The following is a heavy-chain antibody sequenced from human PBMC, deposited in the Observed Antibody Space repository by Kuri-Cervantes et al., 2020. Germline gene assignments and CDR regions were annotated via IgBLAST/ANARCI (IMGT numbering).Heavy chain of an antibody. J-gene: IGHJ4*02. CDR2: IKQDGSEK. CDR3: ARGLIIAVAEYYFDY. Sequence: GESLKISCAASGFTFSSYGMHWVRQAPGKGLEWVANIKQDGSEKYYVDSVKGRFTISRDNAKNSLYLQMNSLRAEDTAVYYCARGLIIAVAEYYFDYWGQGTLVTVSS. CDR1: GFTFSSYG. V-gene: IGHV3-7*04. D-gene: IGHD6-19*01.